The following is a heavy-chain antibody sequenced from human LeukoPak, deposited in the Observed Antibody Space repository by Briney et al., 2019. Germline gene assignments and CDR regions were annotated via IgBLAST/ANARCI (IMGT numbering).Heavy chain of an antibody. CDR3: ARDVRGRFDY. D-gene: IGHD1-26*01. Sequence: GGSLRLSCAASGFTFSSYSMNWVRQAPGKGLEWVSSISSSSSYIYYADLVKGRFTISRDNAKNSLYLQMNSLRAEDTAVYYCARDVRGRFDYWGQGTLVTVSS. V-gene: IGHV3-21*01. CDR1: GFTFSSYS. CDR2: ISSSSSYI. J-gene: IGHJ4*02.